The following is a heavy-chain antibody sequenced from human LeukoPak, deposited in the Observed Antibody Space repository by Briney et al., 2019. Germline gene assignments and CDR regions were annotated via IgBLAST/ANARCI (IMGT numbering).Heavy chain of an antibody. CDR1: GYTFTGYY. CDR3: ARVPAAISYYYYYMDV. D-gene: IGHD2-2*02. V-gene: IGHV1-2*02. J-gene: IGHJ6*03. CDR2: INPNSGGA. Sequence: ASVKVSCKASGYTFTGYYMHWVRQAPGQGLEWMGWINPNSGGANYAQKFQGRVTMTRDTSISTAYMELSRLRSDDTAVYYCARVPAAISYYYYYMDVWSKGTTVTVSS.